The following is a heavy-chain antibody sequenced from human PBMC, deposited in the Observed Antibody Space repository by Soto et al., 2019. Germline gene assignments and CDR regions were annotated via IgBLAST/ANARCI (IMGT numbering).Heavy chain of an antibody. V-gene: IGHV1-18*01. J-gene: IGHJ4*02. Sequence: QVQLVQSGAEVKKPGASVKVSCKASGYTFITYGVNWVRQAPGQGLDWLGGISTYNGNTRYAERLQGRVTMTTDTTTNTAYMELRNLRSDDTAVYYCARGPTDYYDNSANYFLDYWGQGTLVTVSS. CDR2: ISTYNGNT. CDR3: ARGPTDYYDNSANYFLDY. D-gene: IGHD3-22*01. CDR1: GYTFITYG.